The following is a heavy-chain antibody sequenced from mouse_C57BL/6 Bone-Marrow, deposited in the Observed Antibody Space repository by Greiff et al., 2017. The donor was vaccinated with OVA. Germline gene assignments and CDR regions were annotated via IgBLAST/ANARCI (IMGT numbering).Heavy chain of an antibody. J-gene: IGHJ4*01. CDR1: GYTFTDYY. CDR3: ARVEIWGTTVVAKAMDY. Sequence: EVQLQQSGPELVKPGASVKISCKASGYTFTDYYMNWVKQSHGKSLEWIGDINPNNGGTSYNQKFKGKATLTVDKSSSTAYMELRSLTSEDSAVYYCARVEIWGTTVVAKAMDYWGQGTSVTVSS. CDR2: INPNNGGT. D-gene: IGHD1-1*01. V-gene: IGHV1-26*01.